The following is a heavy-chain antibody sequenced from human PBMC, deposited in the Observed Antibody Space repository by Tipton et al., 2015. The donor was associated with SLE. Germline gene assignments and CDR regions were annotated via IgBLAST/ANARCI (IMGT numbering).Heavy chain of an antibody. CDR2: INSDGSST. CDR3: VNDYGGNPRSAFDI. J-gene: IGHJ3*02. Sequence: SLRLSCAASGFTFSSYWMHWVRQAPGKGLVWVSRINSDGSSTSYADSVKGRFTISRDNSKNTLYLQMNSLRAEDTAVYYCVNDYGGNPRSAFDIWGQGTMVTVSS. D-gene: IGHD4-23*01. V-gene: IGHV3-74*01. CDR1: GFTFSSYW.